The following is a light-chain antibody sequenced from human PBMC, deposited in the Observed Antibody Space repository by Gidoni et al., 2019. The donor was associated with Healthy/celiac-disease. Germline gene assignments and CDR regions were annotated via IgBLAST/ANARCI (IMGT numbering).Light chain of an antibody. J-gene: IGKJ2*01. CDR2: GAS. CDR1: QSVSSN. CDR3: QQYNNWPLA. V-gene: IGKV3-15*01. Sequence: EIVMTQSPATLPVSPGERATLSCRASQSVSSNLAWYQQKPSQAPRLLIYGASTRATGIPARFSGSGSGTEFTLTLISLQSENFAVYYCQQYNNWPLAFGQGTKLEIK.